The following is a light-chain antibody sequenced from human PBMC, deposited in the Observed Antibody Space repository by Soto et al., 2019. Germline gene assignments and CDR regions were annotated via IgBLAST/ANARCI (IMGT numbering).Light chain of an antibody. Sequence: EMVMTQSPAILSVSPGERATLSCSASQSVSSNLAWYQQKPGQAPRLLIYGASTRATGIPARFSVSGSGTEFTLTISSLQSEDFAVYYCQQYNNWPRIFTFGPGTKVDIK. CDR1: QSVSSN. CDR2: GAS. CDR3: QQYNNWPRIFT. V-gene: IGKV3-15*01. J-gene: IGKJ3*01.